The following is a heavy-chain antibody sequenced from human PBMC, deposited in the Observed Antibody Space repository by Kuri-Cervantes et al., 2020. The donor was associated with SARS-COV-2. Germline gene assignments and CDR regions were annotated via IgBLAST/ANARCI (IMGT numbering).Heavy chain of an antibody. J-gene: IGHJ4*02. D-gene: IGHD3-3*01. Sequence: GESLKISCTASGFIFSDYYMTWVRQAPGKGLEWVAVISYDGSNKYYADSVKGRFTISRDNSKNTLYLQMNSLRAEDTAVYYCARASFDFWSGYYTGYYFDSWGQGALVTVSS. CDR2: ISYDGSNK. CDR3: ARASFDFWSGYYTGYYFDS. V-gene: IGHV3-30-3*01. CDR1: GFIFSDYY.